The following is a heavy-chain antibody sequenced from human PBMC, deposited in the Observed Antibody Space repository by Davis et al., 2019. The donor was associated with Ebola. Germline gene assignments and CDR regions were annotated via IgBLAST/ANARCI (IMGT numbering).Heavy chain of an antibody. CDR1: GFTFSSYS. J-gene: IGHJ5*02. CDR3: ARGAAGGTGFDP. CDR2: ISTSSGTI. V-gene: IGHV3-48*02. Sequence: GGSLRLSCAASGFTFSSYSMNWVRQALGKGLAWVSYISTSSGTIYYADSVKGRFTISRDNAKNSLYLQMNSLRDEDSAVYYCARGAAGGTGFDPWGQGTLVTVSS. D-gene: IGHD6-13*01.